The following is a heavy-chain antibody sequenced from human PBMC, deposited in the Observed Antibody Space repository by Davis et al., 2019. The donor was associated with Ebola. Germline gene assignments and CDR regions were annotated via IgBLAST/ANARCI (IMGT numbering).Heavy chain of an antibody. CDR2: IYPDDSDT. Sequence: GESLKISCKGSGYSFTSYWIGWVRQMPGKGLEWMGIIYPDDSDTRYSPSFQGQVTISADKSINTAYLQWSSLKASDTAMYYCARGTDGYNPGGYFDSWGQGTLVTVSS. D-gene: IGHD5-24*01. CDR1: GYSFTSYW. V-gene: IGHV5-51*01. CDR3: ARGTDGYNPGGYFDS. J-gene: IGHJ4*02.